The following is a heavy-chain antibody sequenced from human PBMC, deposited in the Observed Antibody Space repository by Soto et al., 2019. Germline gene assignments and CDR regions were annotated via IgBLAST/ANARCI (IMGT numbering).Heavy chain of an antibody. Sequence: QITLKESGPTLVKPTQTLTLTCTFSAFSLSTGGVGVGWIRQPPGKALEWLALIYWDDDKRYSPSLRSRLTNTKDTSKNQVVDTMTNMDPVDTATYYCIQSRCGGDCLQSYASYYSYGMEVWGQGTTVTVSS. CDR3: IQSRCGGDCLQSYASYYSYGMEV. CDR2: IYWDDDK. V-gene: IGHV2-5*02. D-gene: IGHD2-21*02. J-gene: IGHJ6*02. CDR1: AFSLSTGGVG.